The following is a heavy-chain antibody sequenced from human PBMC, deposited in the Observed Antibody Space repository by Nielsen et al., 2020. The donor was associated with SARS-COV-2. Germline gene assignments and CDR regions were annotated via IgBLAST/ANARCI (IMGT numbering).Heavy chain of an antibody. CDR1: GASISSYNW. V-gene: IGHV4-4*02. J-gene: IGHJ4*02. CDR2: IYHSGSS. CDR3: ARLASGSYWGYFDY. Sequence: SETLSLTCAVSGASISSYNWWCWVRQPPGKGLEWIGEIYHSGSSNYNPSLKSRVTISIDKAKNHFSVNLSSVTAADTAVYYCARLASGSYWGYFDYWGQGTLVTVSS. D-gene: IGHD1-26*01.